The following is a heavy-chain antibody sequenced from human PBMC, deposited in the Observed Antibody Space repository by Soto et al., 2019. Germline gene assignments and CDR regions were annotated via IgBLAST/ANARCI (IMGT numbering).Heavy chain of an antibody. CDR2: ISYDGSNK. CDR1: GFSFSSYG. CDR3: AKSKEGYSSSWYYYYGMDV. J-gene: IGHJ6*02. V-gene: IGHV3-30*18. D-gene: IGHD6-13*01. Sequence: QVQLVESGGGVVQPGRSLRLSCAASGFSFSSYGMHWVRQAPGKGLEWVAVISYDGSNKYYADYVKGRFTISRDNSKNTLYLQMNSLRAEDTAVYYCAKSKEGYSSSWYYYYGMDVWGQGTTVTVSS.